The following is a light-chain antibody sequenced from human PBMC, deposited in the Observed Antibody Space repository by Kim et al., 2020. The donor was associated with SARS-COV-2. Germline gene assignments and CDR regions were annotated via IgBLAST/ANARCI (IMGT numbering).Light chain of an antibody. J-gene: IGKJ5*01. CDR2: GAS. CDR1: QSVSSN. Sequence: EIVMTQSPATLSVSPGERATLSCRASQSVSSNLAWYQQKPGQAPRLLIYGASTRATGIPARFSGSGSGTEFTLTISSLQSEDFAVYYCQQYNNWPPSTFGQGTRLEIQ. V-gene: IGKV3-15*01. CDR3: QQYNNWPPST.